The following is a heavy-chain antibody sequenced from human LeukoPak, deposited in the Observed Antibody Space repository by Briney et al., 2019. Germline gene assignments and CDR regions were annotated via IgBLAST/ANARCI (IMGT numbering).Heavy chain of an antibody. Sequence: ASVKVSCKASGYTFISYYMHWVRPAPGQGLEWMGIINPSGGSTSYPQKFQGRVTMTRDTSTSTVYMELSSLRSEDTAVYYCARVGRSSYGAFDYWGQGTLVTVSS. V-gene: IGHV1-46*01. CDR2: INPSGGST. CDR3: ARVGRSSYGAFDY. CDR1: GYTFISYY. J-gene: IGHJ4*02. D-gene: IGHD4-17*01.